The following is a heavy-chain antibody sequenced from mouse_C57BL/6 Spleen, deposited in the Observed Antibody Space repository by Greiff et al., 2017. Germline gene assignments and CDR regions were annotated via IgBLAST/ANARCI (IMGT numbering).Heavy chain of an antibody. CDR3: ARWIPAYYSNYEDAMDY. CDR2: IYPGSGNT. CDR1: GYTFTDYY. J-gene: IGHJ4*01. V-gene: IGHV1-84*01. D-gene: IGHD2-5*01. Sequence: LEESGPELVKPGASVKISCKASGYTFTDYYINWVKQRPGQGLEWIGWIYPGSGNTKYNEKFKGKATLTVDTSSSTAYMQLSSLTSEDSAVYFCARWIPAYYSNYEDAMDYWGQGTSVTVSS.